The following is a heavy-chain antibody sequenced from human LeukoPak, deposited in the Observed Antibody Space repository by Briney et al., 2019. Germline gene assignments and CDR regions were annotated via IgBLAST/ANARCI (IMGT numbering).Heavy chain of an antibody. J-gene: IGHJ4*02. V-gene: IGHV3-9*01. CDR2: INWNSNSI. CDR3: GRASSGYYSAILD. CDR1: GFTFDDYS. Sequence: SLRLSFAAPGFTFDDYSMHWGRQAPGEGLGWVSGINWNSNSIDYADSVKGRFTISRDNAKNSLYLQMNSLREEDTALYYCGRASSGYYSAILDWGQGTLVTVSS. D-gene: IGHD3-22*01.